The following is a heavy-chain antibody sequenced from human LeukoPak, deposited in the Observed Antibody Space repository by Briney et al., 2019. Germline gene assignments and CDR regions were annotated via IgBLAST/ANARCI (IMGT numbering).Heavy chain of an antibody. J-gene: IGHJ6*03. CDR1: GFTFSDYY. D-gene: IGHD4-11*01. CDR3: ARDAPMTTVIYYYYMDV. CDR2: ISSSGSTI. Sequence: GGSLRHSCVESGFTFSDYYMSWIRQAPGKGLEWVSYISSSGSTIYYADSVKGRFTISRDNAKNSLYLQMNSLRAEDTAVYYCARDAPMTTVIYYYYMDVWGKGTTVTVSS. V-gene: IGHV3-11*04.